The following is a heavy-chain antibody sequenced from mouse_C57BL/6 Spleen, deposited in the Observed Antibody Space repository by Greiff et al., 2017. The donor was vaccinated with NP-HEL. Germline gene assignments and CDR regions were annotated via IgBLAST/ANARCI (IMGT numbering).Heavy chain of an antibody. D-gene: IGHD2-1*01. Sequence: EVQLQESGPGLVKPSQSLSLTCSVTGYSITSGYYWNWIRQFPGNKLELMDYISYDGSNNYNPSLKNLISITRDTSKNQFFLKLNSLTTEDTATYYCASVYGNYRAWFAYWGQGTLVTVSA. CDR2: ISYDGSN. J-gene: IGHJ3*01. CDR3: ASVYGNYRAWFAY. CDR1: GYSITSGYY. V-gene: IGHV3-6*01.